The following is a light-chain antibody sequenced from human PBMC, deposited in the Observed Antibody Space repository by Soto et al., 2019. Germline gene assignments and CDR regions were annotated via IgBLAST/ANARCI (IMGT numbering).Light chain of an antibody. J-gene: IGKJ1*01. CDR1: QSVSSN. Sequence: EIVMTQSPATLSVSPGERATLSCRASQSVSSNLAWYQQKPGQAPRLLIYGASTRATGIPARFSGSRSGTEFCLTISSVLAEDFAVYYCYQYNNRGPWTFGQGTKVEIK. CDR2: GAS. CDR3: YQYNNRGPWT. V-gene: IGKV3-15*01.